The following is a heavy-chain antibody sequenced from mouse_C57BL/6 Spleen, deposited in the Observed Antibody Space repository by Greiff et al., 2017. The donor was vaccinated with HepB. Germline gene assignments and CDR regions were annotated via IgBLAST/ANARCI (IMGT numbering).Heavy chain of an antibody. Sequence: EVQLQQSGAELVRPGASVKLSCTASGFNIKDDYMHWVKQRPEQGLEWIGWIDPENGDTEYASKFQGKATITAETSSNTAYLQLSSLTSEDTAVYYCTTGYDYRFAYWGQGTLVTVSA. D-gene: IGHD2-4*01. CDR2: IDPENGDT. J-gene: IGHJ3*01. CDR3: TTGYDYRFAY. V-gene: IGHV14-4*01. CDR1: GFNIKDDY.